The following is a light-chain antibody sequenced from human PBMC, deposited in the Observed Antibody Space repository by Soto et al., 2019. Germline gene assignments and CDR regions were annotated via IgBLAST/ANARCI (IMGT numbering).Light chain of an antibody. CDR2: DAS. Sequence: DIQMTQSPSTLSASVGDRVTITCRASQGISSWLAWYQQKPGKAPKLLIYDASSLESGVPSRFSGSGSGTEFTLTISSLQPDDFATYYCQQYNSYSPLTFGGGTKVDIK. J-gene: IGKJ4*01. V-gene: IGKV1-5*01. CDR3: QQYNSYSPLT. CDR1: QGISSW.